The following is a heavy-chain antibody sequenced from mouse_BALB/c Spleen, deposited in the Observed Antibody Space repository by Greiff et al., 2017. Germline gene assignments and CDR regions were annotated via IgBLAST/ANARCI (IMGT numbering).Heavy chain of an antibody. CDR2: IDPENGDT. V-gene: IGHV14-4*02. J-gene: IGHJ2*01. CDR3: NACYGSSSHFDY. D-gene: IGHD1-1*01. CDR1: GFNIKDYY. Sequence: EVQLQQSGAELVRSGASVKLSCTASGFNIKDYYMHWVKQRPEQGLEWIGWIDPENGDTEYAPKFQGKATMTADTSSNTAYLQLSSLTSEDTAVYYCNACYGSSSHFDYWGQGTTLTVSS.